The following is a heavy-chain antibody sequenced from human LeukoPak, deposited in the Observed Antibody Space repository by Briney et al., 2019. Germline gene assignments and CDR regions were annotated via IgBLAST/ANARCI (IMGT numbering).Heavy chain of an antibody. D-gene: IGHD4-17*01. CDR3: ARGGGPTVTTQSSIDY. CDR1: GFTFSDYY. V-gene: IGHV3-11*01. Sequence: GGSLRPSCAASGFTFSDYYMSWIRQAPGKGRGWVSYISSSGSTIYYADSVKGRFTISRVNANNSMYLQMNSLRTEDPAVYYWARGGGPTVTTQSSIDYWGQGTLVTVSS. J-gene: IGHJ4*02. CDR2: ISSSGSTI.